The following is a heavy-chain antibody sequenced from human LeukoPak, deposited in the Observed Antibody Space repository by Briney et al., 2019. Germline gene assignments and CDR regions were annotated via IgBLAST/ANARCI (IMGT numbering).Heavy chain of an antibody. CDR3: AREGSTGYYLNYYYMDV. J-gene: IGHJ6*03. CDR2: IYYSGST. CDR1: GGSISSGDYY. D-gene: IGHD3-22*01. Sequence: PSETLSLTCTVSGGSISSGDYYWRWIRQPPGKGLEWIGYIYYSGSTYYNPSLKSRVTISVDTSKNQFSLKLSSVTATDTAVYYCAREGSTGYYLNYYYMDVWGKGTTVTVSS. V-gene: IGHV4-30-4*08.